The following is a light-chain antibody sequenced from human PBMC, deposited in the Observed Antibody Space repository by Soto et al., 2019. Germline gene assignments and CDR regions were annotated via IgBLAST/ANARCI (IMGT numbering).Light chain of an antibody. CDR1: QGISSY. CDR3: QQYHSYPLT. CDR2: AAS. Sequence: AIRMTQSPSSPSASTGDRVTITCRASQGISSYLAWYQQKPGKAPKLLIYAASTLQSGVPSRFSGSGSGTDFTLTISCLQSEDFATYYCQQYHSYPLTFGGGTKVEIK. J-gene: IGKJ4*01. V-gene: IGKV1-8*01.